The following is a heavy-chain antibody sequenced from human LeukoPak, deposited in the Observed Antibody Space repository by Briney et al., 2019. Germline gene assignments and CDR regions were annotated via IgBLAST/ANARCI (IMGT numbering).Heavy chain of an antibody. D-gene: IGHD6-19*01. J-gene: IGHJ4*02. Sequence: ASVKVSCKASGYTFTGYYMHWVRQAPGQGLEWMGWTNPNSGGTNYAQKFQGRVTMTRDTSISTAYMELSRLRSDDTAVYYCARVLGSGWYPSLFDYWGQGTLVTVSS. CDR2: TNPNSGGT. CDR1: GYTFTGYY. CDR3: ARVLGSGWYPSLFDY. V-gene: IGHV1-2*02.